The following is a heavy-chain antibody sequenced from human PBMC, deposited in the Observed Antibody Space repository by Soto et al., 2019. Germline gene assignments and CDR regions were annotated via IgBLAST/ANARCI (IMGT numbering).Heavy chain of an antibody. CDR3: ARAELSVAYYYMDV. CDR1: GGSISSYY. V-gene: IGHV4-59*08. CDR2: IYYSGST. J-gene: IGHJ6*03. Sequence: SETLSLTCTVSGGSISSYYWSWIRQPPGKGLEWIGYIYYSGSTNYNPSLKSRVTISVDTSKNQFSLKLSSVTAADTAVYYCARAELSVAYYYMDVWGKGTTVTVSS. D-gene: IGHD1-7*01.